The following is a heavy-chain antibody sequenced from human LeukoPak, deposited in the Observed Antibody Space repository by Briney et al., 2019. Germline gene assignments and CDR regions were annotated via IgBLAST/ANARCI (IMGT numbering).Heavy chain of an antibody. CDR1: GYTFTGYY. CDR2: INPNSGGT. V-gene: IGHV1-2*02. J-gene: IGHJ3*02. D-gene: IGHD3-10*01. CDR3: ARNIWFGESADAFDI. Sequence: GASVKVSCKASGYTFTGYYMHWVRQAPRQGLEWMGWINPNSGGTNYAQKFQGRVTMTRDKSIRTAYMELSRLTSDDTAVYYCARNIWFGESADAFDIWGQGTMVTVSS.